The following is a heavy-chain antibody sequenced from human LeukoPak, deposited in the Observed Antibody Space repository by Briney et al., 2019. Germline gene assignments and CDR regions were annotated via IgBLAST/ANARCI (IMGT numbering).Heavy chain of an antibody. CDR1: GFTFSSYG. J-gene: IGHJ4*02. D-gene: IGHD6-19*01. CDR2: ISYDGSNK. V-gene: IGHV3-30*18. CDR3: AKDLSSGWLDPFEY. Sequence: GGSLRLSCAASGFTFSSYGMHWVRQAPGKGLEWVAVISYDGSNKYYADSVKGRFTISRDNSKNSLYLQMNSLRAEDTAVYYCAKDLSSGWLDPFEYWGQGTLVTVSS.